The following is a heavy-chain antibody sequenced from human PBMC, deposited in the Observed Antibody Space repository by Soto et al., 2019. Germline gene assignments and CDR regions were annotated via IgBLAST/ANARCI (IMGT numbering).Heavy chain of an antibody. D-gene: IGHD1-26*01. Sequence: SETLSLTCTVSGGSISSYYWTWIRQPPGKGLEWIGYIYYSGSTNYNPSLKSRVTISVATSKTQFSLKLSSVTAADTAVNHCARLDGNYHYMDVWGKGTTVTVSS. V-gene: IGHV4-59*08. CDR2: IYYSGST. CDR1: GGSISSYY. CDR3: ARLDGNYHYMDV. J-gene: IGHJ6*03.